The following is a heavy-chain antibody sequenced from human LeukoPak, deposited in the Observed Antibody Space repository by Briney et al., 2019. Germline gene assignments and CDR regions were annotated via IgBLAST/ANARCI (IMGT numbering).Heavy chain of an antibody. J-gene: IGHJ5*02. V-gene: IGHV1-2*02. CDR2: INPNSGGT. D-gene: IGHD6-6*01. Sequence: ASVKVSCKASGGTFSSYAISWVRQAPGQGLEWMGWINPNSGGTNYAQKFQGRVTMTRDTSISTAYMELSRLRSDDTAVYYCARGFVAARPNNWFDPWGQGTLVTVSS. CDR3: ARGFVAARPNNWFDP. CDR1: GGTFSSYA.